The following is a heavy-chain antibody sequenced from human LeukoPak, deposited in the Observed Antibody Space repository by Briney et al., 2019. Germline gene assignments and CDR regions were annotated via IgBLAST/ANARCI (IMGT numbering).Heavy chain of an antibody. D-gene: IGHD6-19*01. CDR1: GDSTRSYF. CDR3: ARVPSSGSYRDAFDI. Sequence: SETLFLTCTVSGDSTRSYFWSWIRQPPGKGLEWIGYIYYTGSTNYNPSLKSRVTILVDTSKNQFSLKLTSVTAADTAVYYCARVPSSGSYRDAFDIWGQGTMVTVSS. V-gene: IGHV4-59*01. CDR2: IYYTGST. J-gene: IGHJ3*02.